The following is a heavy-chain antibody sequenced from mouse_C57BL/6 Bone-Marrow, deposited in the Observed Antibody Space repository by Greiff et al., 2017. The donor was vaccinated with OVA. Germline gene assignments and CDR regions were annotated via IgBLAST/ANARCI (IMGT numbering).Heavy chain of an antibody. Sequence: EVKLMESGPGLVKPSQSLSLTCSVTGYSITSGYYWNWLRQFPGNKLEWMGYISYDGSNNYNPSLKNRISITRDTSTNQFFLKLKSVTTEDTATYYCAREVYSPLRYWYFDVWGTGTTVTVSS. CDR3: AREVYSPLRYWYFDV. V-gene: IGHV3-6*01. CDR2: ISYDGSN. CDR1: GYSITSGYY. J-gene: IGHJ1*03. D-gene: IGHD1-1*01.